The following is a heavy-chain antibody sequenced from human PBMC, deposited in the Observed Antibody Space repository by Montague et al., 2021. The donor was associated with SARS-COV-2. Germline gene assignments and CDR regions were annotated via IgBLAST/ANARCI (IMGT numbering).Heavy chain of an antibody. CDR3: ARDASGKSDGNYGVVDF. Sequence: SETLSLTCSVSGVSMATYYWSWIRQPPGKPLEWIGHIFGSGSTNYNPSLKSRATISLDTSKLHFSLNLTSVTAADTAVYYFARDASGKSDGNYGVVDFWGQGTLVTVSS. J-gene: IGHJ4*02. D-gene: IGHD2-15*01. CDR1: GVSMATYY. CDR2: IFGSGST. V-gene: IGHV4-59*01.